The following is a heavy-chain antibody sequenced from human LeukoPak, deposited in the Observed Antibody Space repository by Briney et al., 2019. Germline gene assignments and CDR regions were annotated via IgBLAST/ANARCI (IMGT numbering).Heavy chain of an antibody. CDR2: IYSGGST. V-gene: IGHV3-53*04. J-gene: IGHJ6*02. D-gene: IGHD2-2*01. CDR1: GFTVSSNY. CDR3: ASRIVVVPAAKYSRGMDV. Sequence: GGSLRLSCAASGFTVSSNYMSWVRQAPGKGLEWVSVIYSGGSTYYADSVKGRFTISRHNSKNTLYLQMNSLRAEDTAVYYCASRIVVVPAAKYSRGMDVWGQGTTVTVSS.